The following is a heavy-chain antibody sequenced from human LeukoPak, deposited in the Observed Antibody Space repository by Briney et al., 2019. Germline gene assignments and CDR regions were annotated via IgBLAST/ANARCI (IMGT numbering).Heavy chain of an antibody. J-gene: IGHJ4*02. CDR1: GFTFSSYA. CDR2: ISYDGSNK. CDR3: ARDPLTQRRYSISSYFDY. V-gene: IGHV3-30*04. Sequence: PGRSLRLSCAASGFTFSSYAMHWVRQAPGKGLEWVAVISYDGSNKYYADSVKGRFTISRDNSKNTLYLQMNSLRAEDTAVYYCARDPLTQRRYSISSYFDYWGQGTLVTVSS. D-gene: IGHD6-6*01.